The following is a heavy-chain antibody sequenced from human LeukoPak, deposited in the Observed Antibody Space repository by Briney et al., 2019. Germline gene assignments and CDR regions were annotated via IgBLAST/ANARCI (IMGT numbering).Heavy chain of an antibody. CDR2: INPNSGGT. V-gene: IGHV1-2*06. Sequence: ASVKVSCKASGYTFTGYNMHWVRQAPGQGLEWMGRINPNSGGTNYAQKFQGRVTMTRDTSISTAHMELSRLRSDDTAVYYCAIQAITMIVVVTFDYWGQGTLVTVSS. D-gene: IGHD3-22*01. J-gene: IGHJ4*02. CDR3: AIQAITMIVVVTFDY. CDR1: GYTFTGYN.